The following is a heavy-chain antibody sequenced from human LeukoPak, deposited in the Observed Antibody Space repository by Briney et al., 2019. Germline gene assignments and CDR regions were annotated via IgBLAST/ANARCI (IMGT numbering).Heavy chain of an antibody. D-gene: IGHD5-18*01. J-gene: IGHJ3*02. V-gene: IGHV3-30-3*01. Sequence: PGGSLRLSCAASGFPFSTYAMHWVRQAPGKGLEWVALISYDGSNTYDADSVQGRFTMSRDNSKNTVYLQMSSLRAEDTAVYYCARDAARLDTPNGAVGAFDMWGQGTRVTVSS. CDR3: ARDAARLDTPNGAVGAFDM. CDR1: GFPFSTYA. CDR2: ISYDGSNT.